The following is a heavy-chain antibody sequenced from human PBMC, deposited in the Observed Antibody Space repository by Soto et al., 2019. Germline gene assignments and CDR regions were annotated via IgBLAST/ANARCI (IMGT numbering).Heavy chain of an antibody. CDR3: AGGTMGTGYFDF. CDR1: GGSITSYY. CDR2: IYYSGGT. Sequence: PSETLSLTCTVSGGSITSYYWSWIRQPPGKGLEWIGHIYYSGGTTYNPSLKSRVTISVDTSKNQFSLKLSSVTAADTAVYYCAGGTMGTGYFDFWGHGTLVTV. D-gene: IGHD3-10*01. V-gene: IGHV4-59*03. J-gene: IGHJ4*01.